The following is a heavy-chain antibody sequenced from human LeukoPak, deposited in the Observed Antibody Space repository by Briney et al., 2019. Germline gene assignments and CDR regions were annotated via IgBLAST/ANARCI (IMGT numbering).Heavy chain of an antibody. CDR3: AKGAGHSSGWGDY. J-gene: IGHJ4*02. CDR2: ISWNSGSI. CDR1: GFTFDDYA. Sequence: GGSLRLSCAASGFTFDDYAMHWVRQAPGKGLEWVSGISWNSGSIGYADSAKGRFTISRDNAKNSLYLQMNSLRAEDTALYYCAKGAGHSSGWGDYWGQGTLVTVSS. V-gene: IGHV3-9*01. D-gene: IGHD6-19*01.